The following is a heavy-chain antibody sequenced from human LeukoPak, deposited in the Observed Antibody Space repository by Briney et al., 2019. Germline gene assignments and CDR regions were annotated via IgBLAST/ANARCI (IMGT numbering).Heavy chain of an antibody. J-gene: IGHJ4*02. Sequence: IIQSDVSYEYYADSVKGRFSVSRDNSRNTVYLKMNSLRAEDTAVYYCARDSSGYLNDLDYWGQGTLVTVSS. V-gene: IGHV3-30*03. CDR2: IQSDVSYE. CDR3: ARDSSGYLNDLDY. D-gene: IGHD3-22*01.